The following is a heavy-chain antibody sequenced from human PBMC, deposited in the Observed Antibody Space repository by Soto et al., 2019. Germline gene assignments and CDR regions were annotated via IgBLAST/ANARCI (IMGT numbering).Heavy chain of an antibody. D-gene: IGHD2-2*01. CDR3: AKAAFPSSTSARYHYYMDV. V-gene: IGHV3-30*18. J-gene: IGHJ6*03. CDR1: GFTFSSYG. CDR2: ISYDGSNK. Sequence: QVQLVESGGGVVQPGRSLRLSCAASGFTFSSYGMHWVRQAPGKGLEWVAVISYDGSNKYYADSVKGRFTISRDNSKNTLYLQMNSLRAEDTAVYYCAKAAFPSSTSARYHYYMDVWGKGTTVTVSS.